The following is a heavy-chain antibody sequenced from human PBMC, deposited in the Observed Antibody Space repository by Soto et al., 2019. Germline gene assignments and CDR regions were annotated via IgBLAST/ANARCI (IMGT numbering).Heavy chain of an antibody. Sequence: QVQLQESGPGLVKPSETLSLTCTVSGGSISSYYWSWIRQPPGKGLEWIGYIFYSRSTNYNPSLKSRATISVDTSKNQCSLKLRSVTAADTAVYYCARTPRPSYGMDVWGQGTTVTVSS. J-gene: IGHJ6*02. CDR2: IFYSRST. V-gene: IGHV4-59*01. CDR3: ARTPRPSYGMDV. CDR1: GGSISSYY.